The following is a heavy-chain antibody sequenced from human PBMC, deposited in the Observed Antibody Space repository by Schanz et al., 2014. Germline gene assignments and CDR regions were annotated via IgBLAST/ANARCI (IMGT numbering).Heavy chain of an antibody. D-gene: IGHD6-13*01. CDR2: IWYDGSKT. V-gene: IGHV3-33*01. J-gene: IGHJ5*02. CDR3: ARDMTIAPA. Sequence: VQLVESGGGVVQPGRSLRLSCAASGFSFDKYGMHWVRQAPGKGLEWVGVIWYDGSKTYYADSVKGRFTISRDNSKNTLYLQMDTLRVEDTAMFYCARDMTIAPAWGQGTLVTVSS. CDR1: GFSFDKYG.